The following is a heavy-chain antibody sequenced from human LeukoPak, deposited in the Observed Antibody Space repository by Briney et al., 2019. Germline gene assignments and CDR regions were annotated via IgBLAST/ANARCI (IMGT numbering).Heavy chain of an antibody. CDR2: IDGSSRYI. D-gene: IGHD3-10*01. CDR3: ARTRNLWFGEPVDY. Sequence: GGSLRLSCAASGFTLSGYTINWVRQAPGEGLEWVSSIDGSSRYIYYADSVRGRFTISRDNAKNSLHLQMNSLRAEDTAVCYCARTRNLWFGEPVDYWGQGTLVTVSS. CDR1: GFTLSGYT. V-gene: IGHV3-21*01. J-gene: IGHJ4*02.